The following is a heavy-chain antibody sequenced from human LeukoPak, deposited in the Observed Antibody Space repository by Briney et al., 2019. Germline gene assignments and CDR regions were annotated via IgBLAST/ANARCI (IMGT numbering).Heavy chain of an antibody. D-gene: IGHD6-19*01. J-gene: IGHJ5*02. CDR3: ARSGAVAGYYNWFDP. CDR1: GFTFSSYS. V-gene: IGHV3-21*01. CDR2: ISSSSSYI. Sequence: GGSPRLSCAASGFTFSSYSMNWVRQAPGKGLEWVSSISSSSSYIYYAGSVKGRFTISRDNAKNSLYLQMNSLRAEDTAVYYCARSGAVAGYYNWFDPWGQGTLVTVSS.